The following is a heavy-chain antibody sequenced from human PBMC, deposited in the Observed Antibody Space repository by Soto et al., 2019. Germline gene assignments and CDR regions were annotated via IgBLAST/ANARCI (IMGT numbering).Heavy chain of an antibody. Sequence: QVQLVESGGGVVQPGRSLRLSCAASGFTFSSYGMHWVRQAPGKGLEWVAVISYDGSNKYYADSVKGRFTISRDKSKNPPYRQMNSLRAEDTAVYYCAKDRGRQWLVLDYWGQGTLVTVSS. V-gene: IGHV3-30*18. CDR3: AKDRGRQWLVLDY. D-gene: IGHD6-19*01. CDR2: ISYDGSNK. CDR1: GFTFSSYG. J-gene: IGHJ4*02.